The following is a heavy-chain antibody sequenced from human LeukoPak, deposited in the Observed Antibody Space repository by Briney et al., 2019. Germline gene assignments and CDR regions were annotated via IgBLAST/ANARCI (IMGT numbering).Heavy chain of an antibody. CDR2: IKQDGSEK. J-gene: IGHJ4*02. V-gene: IGHV3-7*01. D-gene: IGHD5-24*01. CDR1: GFTFSDYY. CDR3: ARAGRWLQSLFDY. Sequence: GGSLRLSCAASGFTFSDYYMSWIRQAPGKGLEWVANIKQDGSEKYYVDSVKGRFTISRDNAKNSLYLQMNSLRAEDTAVYYCARAGRWLQSLFDYWGQGTLVTVSS.